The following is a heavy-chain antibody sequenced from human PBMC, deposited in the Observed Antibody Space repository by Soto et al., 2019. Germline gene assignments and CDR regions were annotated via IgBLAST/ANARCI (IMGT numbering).Heavy chain of an antibody. CDR1: GDSVSNNSAA. CDR2: TYYRSKWYN. D-gene: IGHD1-7*01. CDR3: ARESGNWNYAPYYFDY. J-gene: IGHJ4*02. V-gene: IGHV6-1*01. Sequence: PSQTLSLTCTISGDSVSNNSAAWNWIRQSPTKDFEWLGRTYYRSKWYNDYAVSVKSRITINPDTSKNQFSLQLNSVTPEDTAVYYCARESGNWNYAPYYFDYWGQGTLVTVSS.